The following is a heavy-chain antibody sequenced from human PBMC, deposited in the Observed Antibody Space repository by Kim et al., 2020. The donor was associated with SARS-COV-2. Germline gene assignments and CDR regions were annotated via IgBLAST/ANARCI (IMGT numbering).Heavy chain of an antibody. CDR1: GFTFSRYT. CDR2: ISSSGSNI. D-gene: IGHD1-26*01. V-gene: IGHV3-21*01. Sequence: GGSLRLSCAASGFTFSRYTMNWVRQAPGRGLEWVSYISSSGSNIYYADSVKGRFTISRDNAKNSLYLQMNSLRAEDTAVYYCARDGVGASPADAFDIWG. J-gene: IGHJ3*02. CDR3: ARDGVGASPADAFDI.